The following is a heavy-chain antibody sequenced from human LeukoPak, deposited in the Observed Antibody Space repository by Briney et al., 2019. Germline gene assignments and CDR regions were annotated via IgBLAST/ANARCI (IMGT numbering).Heavy chain of an antibody. V-gene: IGHV4-39*01. CDR3: AAEDSGALVY. Sequence: SETLSLTCSVSGGFIRTSYNWGWIRQPPGKGLEWIGSIYYSGETYYNPSLKSRPTISVDTSKNQFSLGLRSVTAADTAVIYCAAEDSGALVYWGQGILVTVSS. J-gene: IGHJ4*02. D-gene: IGHD1-26*01. CDR2: IYYSGET. CDR1: GGFIRTSYN.